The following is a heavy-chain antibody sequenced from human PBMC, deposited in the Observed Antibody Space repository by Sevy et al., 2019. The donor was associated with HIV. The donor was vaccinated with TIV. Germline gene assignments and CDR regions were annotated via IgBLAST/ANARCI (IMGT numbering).Heavy chain of an antibody. CDR1: GYTFTSYG. Sequence: ASVKVSCKASGYTFTSYGISWVRQAPGQGLEWMGWISAYNGNTNYAQKLQGRVTMTTDTSTTTAYMELRSLRSDETAVYYCARATLVRTYYDSSGYPPGTDWGQGTLVTVSS. CDR2: ISAYNGNT. CDR3: ARATLVRTYYDSSGYPPGTD. D-gene: IGHD3-22*01. J-gene: IGHJ4*02. V-gene: IGHV1-18*04.